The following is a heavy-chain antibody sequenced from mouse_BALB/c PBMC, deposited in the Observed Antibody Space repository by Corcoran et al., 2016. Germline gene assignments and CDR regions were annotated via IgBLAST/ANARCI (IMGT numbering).Heavy chain of an antibody. D-gene: IGHD2-14*01. CDR2: INPNNGGT. J-gene: IGHJ4*01. V-gene: IGHV1-18*01. CDR1: GYTFTDYN. Sequence: EVLLQQSGPELVKPGASVKIPCKASGYTFTDYNMDWVKQSHGKSLEWIGDINPNNGGTIYNQKFKGKATLTVDKSSSTAYMELRSLTSEDTAVYYCARHRSVYYAMDYWGQGTSVTVSS. CDR3: ARHRSVYYAMDY.